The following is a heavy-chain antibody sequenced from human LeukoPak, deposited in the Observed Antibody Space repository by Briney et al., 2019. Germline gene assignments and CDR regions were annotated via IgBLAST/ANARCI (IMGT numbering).Heavy chain of an antibody. CDR1: GYTFISYD. V-gene: IGHV1-8*01. D-gene: IGHD1-1*01. Sequence: ASVKVSCKASGYTFISYDINWVRQATGQGLEWMGWMNPNSGNTGYTQKFQGRVTMTRNTSISTAYMELSSLRSEDTAVYYCATGEELEPHDYWGQGTLVTVSS. CDR3: ATGEELEPHDY. J-gene: IGHJ4*02. CDR2: MNPNSGNT.